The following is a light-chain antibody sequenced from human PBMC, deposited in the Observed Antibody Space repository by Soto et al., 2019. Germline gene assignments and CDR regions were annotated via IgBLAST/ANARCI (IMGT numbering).Light chain of an antibody. CDR1: QSIGNW. V-gene: IGKV1-5*01. J-gene: IGKJ3*01. CDR2: DAS. Sequence: DIQMTQSPSTLSASVGDRVTITCRASQSIGNWLAWYQQKPGKAPNLLIYDASTLESGAPSRFSGSGSATEFNLTISSLQPDDFATYYCQQYKSYLLFGPGTKVDIK. CDR3: QQYKSYLL.